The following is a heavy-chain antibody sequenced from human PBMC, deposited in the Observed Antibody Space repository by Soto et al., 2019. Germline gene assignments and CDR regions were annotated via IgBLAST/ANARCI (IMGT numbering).Heavy chain of an antibody. J-gene: IGHJ4*02. CDR1: GYTFTTYD. V-gene: IGHV1-18*01. D-gene: IGHD3-22*01. Sequence: ASVKVSCKASGYTFTTYDISWVRQAPGQGLEWMGRISTYNGNTNYPQSLQGRLTMTTDTSTTTAYMELRSLRSDDTAVYYCARDPARYYYDSSGYYPNYDYWGQGTLVTVSS. CDR2: ISTYNGNT. CDR3: ARDPARYYYDSSGYYPNYDY.